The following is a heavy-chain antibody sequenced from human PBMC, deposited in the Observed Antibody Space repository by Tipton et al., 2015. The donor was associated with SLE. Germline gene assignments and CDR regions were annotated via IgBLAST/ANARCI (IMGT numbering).Heavy chain of an antibody. CDR2: ISSDSDTI. D-gene: IGHD3-3*01. CDR1: GFIFSTYS. J-gene: IGHJ4*02. CDR3: ARVGLFVEGPNSD. V-gene: IGHV3-48*02. Sequence: SLRLSCAASGFIFSTYSMNWVRQAPGKGLEWVSFISSDSDTIYYADSVKGRFTISRDNAKNSVYLQMNSLRDEDTAVYYCARVGLFVEGPNSDWGQGTLVTVSS.